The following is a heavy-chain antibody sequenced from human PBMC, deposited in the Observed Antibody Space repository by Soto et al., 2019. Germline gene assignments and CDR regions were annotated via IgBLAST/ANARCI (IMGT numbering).Heavy chain of an antibody. J-gene: IGHJ4*02. Sequence: GGSLRLSCAASGFIFSSFWIQWVRQVPGKGLEWVSRINTDGSITTYADSVKGRFTISRDNAKNTVFLQMNSLRAEDTAVYYCARGGSFSFDYWGRGALVTVSS. CDR2: INTDGSIT. V-gene: IGHV3-74*03. D-gene: IGHD6-13*01. CDR1: GFIFSSFW. CDR3: ARGGSFSFDY.